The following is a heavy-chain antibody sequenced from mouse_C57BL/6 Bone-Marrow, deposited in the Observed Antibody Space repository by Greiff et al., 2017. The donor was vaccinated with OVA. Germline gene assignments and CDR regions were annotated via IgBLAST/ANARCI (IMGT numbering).Heavy chain of an antibody. V-gene: IGHV1-80*01. Sequence: QVTLKESGAELVKPGASVKISCKASGYAFSSYWMNWVKQRPGKGLEWIGQIYPGDGDTNYNGKFKGKATLTADKSSSTAYMQLSSLTSEDSAVYFCARRALHYYGSRRWYFDVWGTGTTVTVSS. D-gene: IGHD1-1*01. CDR2: IYPGDGDT. J-gene: IGHJ1*03. CDR3: ARRALHYYGSRRWYFDV. CDR1: GYAFSSYW.